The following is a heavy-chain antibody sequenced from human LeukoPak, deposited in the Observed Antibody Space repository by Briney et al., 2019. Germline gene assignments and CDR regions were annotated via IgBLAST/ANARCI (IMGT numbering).Heavy chain of an antibody. Sequence: ASVKVSCKASGYTFPSYFMHWVRQAPGQRLEWMGIINPTGGSTTYAQKFQGRVTMTRDTSTSTVYMELSSLRSDDTAVYYCARTAARRFDYWGQGTLVTVSS. CDR2: INPTGGST. CDR3: ARTAARRFDY. V-gene: IGHV1-46*01. J-gene: IGHJ4*02. D-gene: IGHD6-6*01. CDR1: GYTFPSYF.